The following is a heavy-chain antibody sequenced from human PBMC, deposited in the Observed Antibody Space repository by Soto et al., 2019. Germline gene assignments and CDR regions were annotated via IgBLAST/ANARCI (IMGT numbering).Heavy chain of an antibody. CDR1: GFTFSSYG. CDR2: ISYDGSNK. D-gene: IGHD1-1*01. V-gene: IGHV3-30*18. CDR3: AKETSGTGY. J-gene: IGHJ4*02. Sequence: PGGSLRLSCAASGFTFSSYGMHWVRQAPGKGLEWVAVISYDGSNKYYADSVKGRFTISRDNSKNTLYLQMNSLRAEDTAVYYCAKETSGTGYWGQGTLVTVSS.